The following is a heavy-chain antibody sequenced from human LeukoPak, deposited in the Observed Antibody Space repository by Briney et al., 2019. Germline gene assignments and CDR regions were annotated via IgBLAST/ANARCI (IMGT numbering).Heavy chain of an antibody. CDR2: INHSGST. CDR1: GGSFSGYY. Sequence: SGTLSLTRAVYGGSFSGYYWSWIRQPPGKGLEWIGEINHSGSTNYNPSLKSRVTISVDTSKNQFSLKLSSVTAADTAVYYCARTHYGGNEHFQHWGQGTLVTVSS. D-gene: IGHD4-23*01. J-gene: IGHJ1*01. V-gene: IGHV4-34*01. CDR3: ARTHYGGNEHFQH.